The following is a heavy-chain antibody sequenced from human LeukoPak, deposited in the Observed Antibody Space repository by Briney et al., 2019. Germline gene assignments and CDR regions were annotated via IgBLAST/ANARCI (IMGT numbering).Heavy chain of an antibody. CDR3: ARDHDYYYYMDV. J-gene: IGHJ6*03. D-gene: IGHD3-3*01. V-gene: IGHV1-2*02. CDR2: INPNSGGT. CDR1: GYTFTGYY. Sequence: GASVKVSCKASGYTFTGYYMHWVRQAPGQGLEWMGWINPNSGGTNYAQKFQGRVTMTRDTSISTAYMELSRLRSDDTAVYHCARDHDYYYYMDVWGKGTTVTVSS.